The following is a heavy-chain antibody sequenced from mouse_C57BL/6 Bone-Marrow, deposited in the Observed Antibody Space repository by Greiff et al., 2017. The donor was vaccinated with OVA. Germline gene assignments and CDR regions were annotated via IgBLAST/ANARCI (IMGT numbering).Heavy chain of an antibody. V-gene: IGHV14-4*01. CDR1: GFNIKDDY. CDR2: IDPENGDT. CDR3: TTEGAMDY. J-gene: IGHJ4*01. Sequence: VQLQQSGAELVRPGASVKLSCTASGFNIKDDYMHWVKQRPEQGLEWIGWIDPENGDTEYDSKFPGKATITADTSSNTAYLQLSSLTSEDSAVNYCTTEGAMDYWEQGTAVTVTS.